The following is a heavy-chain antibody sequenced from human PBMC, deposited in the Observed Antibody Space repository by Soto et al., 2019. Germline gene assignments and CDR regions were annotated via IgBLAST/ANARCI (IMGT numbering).Heavy chain of an antibody. V-gene: IGHV5-51*01. CDR1: GYSFTSYW. CDR3: ARRGPLGQQLVHRYYGMDV. D-gene: IGHD6-13*01. Sequence: GESLKISCKGSGYSFTSYWVGWVRQMPGKGLEWMGIIYPGDSDTRYSPSFQGQVTISADKSISTAYLQWSSLKASGTAMYYCARRGPLGQQLVHRYYGMDVWGQGTTVTVSS. J-gene: IGHJ6*02. CDR2: IYPGDSDT.